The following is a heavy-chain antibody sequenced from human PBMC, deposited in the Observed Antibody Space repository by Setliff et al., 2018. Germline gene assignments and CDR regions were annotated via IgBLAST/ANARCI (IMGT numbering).Heavy chain of an antibody. CDR3: ARYVKFSPDAFDM. V-gene: IGHV4-4*02. J-gene: IGHJ3*02. Sequence: SETLSLTCTVSGASISSSNWWSWVRQPPGKGLEWIGEIYSTGSVNYNPSLKSRVTMSVDKSKNQFSLKLRSVTAAETAIYYGARYVKFSPDAFDMWGQGTMVTVSS. D-gene: IGHD3-10*02. CDR1: GASISSSNW. CDR2: IYSTGSV.